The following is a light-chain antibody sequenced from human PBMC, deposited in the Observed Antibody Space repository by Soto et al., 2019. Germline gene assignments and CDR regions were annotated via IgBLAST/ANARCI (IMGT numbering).Light chain of an antibody. Sequence: EIVMTQSPATLSVSPGERATLSCRASQSVSRKLAWYQQKPGQAPRLLMYETSTRATGIPDRFSGSGSGTEFTLTISSLQPDDFATYYCQQYNSYGTFGQGTKVDIK. CDR3: QQYNSYGT. CDR2: ETS. V-gene: IGKV3D-15*01. J-gene: IGKJ1*01. CDR1: QSVSRK.